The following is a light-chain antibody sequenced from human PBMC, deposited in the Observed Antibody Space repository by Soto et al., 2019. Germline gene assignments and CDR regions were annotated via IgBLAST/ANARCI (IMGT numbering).Light chain of an antibody. CDR2: DVS. J-gene: IGLJ1*01. CDR1: SSDVGGYNY. CDR3: SSYTTSNTRQIV. Sequence: SALTQPASVSGSPGQSITISCTGTSSDVGGYNYVSWYQHHPGKAPKLMIFDVSNRPSGVSNRFSGSKSGNTASLTISGLQPEDEXDYYCSSYTTSNTRQIVFGTGTKVTVL. V-gene: IGLV2-14*03.